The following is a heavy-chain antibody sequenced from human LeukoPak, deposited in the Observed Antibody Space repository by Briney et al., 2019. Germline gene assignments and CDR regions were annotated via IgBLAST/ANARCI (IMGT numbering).Heavy chain of an antibody. D-gene: IGHD3-3*01. CDR1: GFTFSSYA. CDR3: AKRAVGEVSLDF. Sequence: GGSLRLSCAASGFTFSSYAMSWVRQAPGKGLKWVSAISGSGGSTYYADSVKGRFTISRDNSKNTLYLQMTSLRAEDTAVYYWAKRAVGEVSLDFWGQGTLVTVSS. J-gene: IGHJ4*02. CDR2: ISGSGGST. V-gene: IGHV3-23*01.